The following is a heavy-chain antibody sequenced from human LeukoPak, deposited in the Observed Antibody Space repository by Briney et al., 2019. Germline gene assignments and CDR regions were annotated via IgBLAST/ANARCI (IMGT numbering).Heavy chain of an antibody. J-gene: IGHJ4*02. D-gene: IGHD3-16*01. V-gene: IGHV3-66*02. Sequence: PGGSLRLSCAASGFTVSGNYMSWVRQAPGKGLEWVSVIYSSDNTYYIDSVKGRFTISRDNSKNTLYLQMNSLRAEDTAVCYCAGRRVLDASFDYWGQGTLVTVSS. CDR3: AGRRVLDASFDY. CDR1: GFTVSGNY. CDR2: IYSSDNT.